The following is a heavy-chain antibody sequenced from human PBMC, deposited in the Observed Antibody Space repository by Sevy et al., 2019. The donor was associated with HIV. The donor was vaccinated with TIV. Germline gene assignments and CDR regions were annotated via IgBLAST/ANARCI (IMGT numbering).Heavy chain of an antibody. V-gene: IGHV4-61*01. D-gene: IGHD3-10*01. J-gene: IGHJ4*02. CDR3: ARACCYYGSGSIPDYEDY. CDR2: IYYNGGT. Sequence: SETLSLTCTVSSGSVNSGSYYWSWIRQPPGKGLEWIGYIYYNGGTDYNPSLEIRVSISIDRSRNQFSLKLRSVTAADTAVYYSARACCYYGSGSIPDYEDYWGRGTLVTVSS. CDR1: SGSVNSGSYY.